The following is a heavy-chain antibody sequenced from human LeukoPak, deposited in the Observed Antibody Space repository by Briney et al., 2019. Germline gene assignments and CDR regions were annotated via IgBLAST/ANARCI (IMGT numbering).Heavy chain of an antibody. Sequence: GGSLRLSCAASGFTFSSYSMNWVRQAPGKGLEWVSYISSSSSTIYYADSVKGRFTISRDNAKNSLYLQMNSLRAEDTAVYYCARDGRQWLVQWTLDYWGQGTLVTVSS. CDR2: ISSSSSTI. D-gene: IGHD6-19*01. CDR1: GFTFSSYS. J-gene: IGHJ4*02. V-gene: IGHV3-48*01. CDR3: ARDGRQWLVQWTLDY.